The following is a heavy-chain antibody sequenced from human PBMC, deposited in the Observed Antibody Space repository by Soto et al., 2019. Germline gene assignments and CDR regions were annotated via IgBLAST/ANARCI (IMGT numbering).Heavy chain of an antibody. CDR1: GYTLTSYG. V-gene: IGHV1-18*01. J-gene: IGHJ6*02. D-gene: IGHD5-18*01. CDR3: AREPRYSYGCYYGLED. CDR2: ISAYNGNT. Sequence: ASVKVSCKASGYTLTSYGISWVRQAPGEGLEWMGWISAYNGNTNYAQKLQGRVTMTTDTSTSTAYMELRSLRSDDTAVYYCAREPRYSYGCYYGLEDWGQGTRVTVSS.